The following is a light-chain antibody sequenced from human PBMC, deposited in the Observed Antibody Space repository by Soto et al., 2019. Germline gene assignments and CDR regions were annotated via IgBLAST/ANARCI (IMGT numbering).Light chain of an antibody. CDR2: EVS. J-gene: IGLJ1*01. CDR3: LSYTSSXTYV. CDR1: SSDVGNYKY. V-gene: IGLV2-14*01. Sequence: QSFLTQPASVSGSPVQSITISCTGTSSDVGNYKYVSWYQQHPGKAPKLMIYEVSNRPSGVSNRFSGSKSGNTASLTISGLPVEDATDYYCLSYTSSXTYVLGTGTKVXV.